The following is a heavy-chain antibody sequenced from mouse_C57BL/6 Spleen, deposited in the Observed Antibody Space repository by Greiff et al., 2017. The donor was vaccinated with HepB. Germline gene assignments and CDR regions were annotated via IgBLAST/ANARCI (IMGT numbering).Heavy chain of an antibody. J-gene: IGHJ3*01. CDR2: IDPNSGGT. Sequence: KESCKASGYTFTSYWMHWVKQRPGRGLEWIGRIDPNSGGTKYNEKFKSKATLTVDKPSSTAYMQLSSLTSVDSAVYYCARSYYGSSFAWFAYWGQGTLVTVSA. V-gene: IGHV1-72*01. CDR1: GYTFTSYW. CDR3: ARSYYGSSFAWFAY. D-gene: IGHD1-1*01.